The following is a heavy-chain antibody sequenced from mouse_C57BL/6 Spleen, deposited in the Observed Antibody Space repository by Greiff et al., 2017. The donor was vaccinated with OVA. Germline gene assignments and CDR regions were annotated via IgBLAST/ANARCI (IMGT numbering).Heavy chain of an antibody. J-gene: IGHJ4*01. V-gene: IGHV1-82*01. CDR3: ARSMIYYGNYRDY. CDR1: GYAFSSSW. CDR2: IYPGDGDT. D-gene: IGHD2-1*01. Sequence: QVQLQQSGPELVKPGASVKISCKASGYAFSSSWMNWVKQRPGKGLEWIGRIYPGDGDTNYNGKFKGKATLTADKSSSTAYMQLSSLTSEDSAVYFCARSMIYYGNYRDYWGQGTSVTVSS.